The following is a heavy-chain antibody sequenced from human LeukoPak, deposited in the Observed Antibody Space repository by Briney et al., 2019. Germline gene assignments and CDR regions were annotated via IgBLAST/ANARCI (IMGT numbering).Heavy chain of an antibody. CDR1: GFTLSSHT. CDR2: ISNDGSRQ. Sequence: SGGSLRLSCAVSGFTLSSHTVHWVRQAPGKGLEWLALISNDGSRQFYPDSVKGRFTISRDNSRNTLDLLMNSLRAEDTALYYCAKDPTPPYSSSGVYFDYWGQGTLVTVSS. D-gene: IGHD6-6*01. V-gene: IGHV3-30*04. J-gene: IGHJ4*02. CDR3: AKDPTPPYSSSGVYFDY.